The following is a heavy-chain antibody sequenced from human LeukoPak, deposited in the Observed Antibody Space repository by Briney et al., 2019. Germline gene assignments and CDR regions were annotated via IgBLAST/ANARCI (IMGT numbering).Heavy chain of an antibody. J-gene: IGHJ3*02. Sequence: SETLSLTCTVSGGSISSSSNYWGWIRQPPGKGLEWIGSIYYSGTPYYSPSLRSRVTMSVDTSKNQSSLRLSSLTAADTAVYYCARRGDSSGSSLAAFDIWGQGTMVTVSS. CDR2: IYYSGTP. CDR1: GGSISSSSNY. CDR3: ARRGDSSGSSLAAFDI. D-gene: IGHD3-22*01. V-gene: IGHV4-39*01.